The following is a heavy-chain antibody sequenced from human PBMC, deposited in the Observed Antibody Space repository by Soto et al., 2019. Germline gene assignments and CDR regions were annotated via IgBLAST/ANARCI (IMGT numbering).Heavy chain of an antibody. Sequence: EVRLVESGGALVPPGWSRRLTCEASGVTFRGHWMHWVRRAPVKGLVWVSHIDTDGSTGGTSYADSVKGRFTVSRDDSNDRLYLQMNVRRVEDTAVYYCARGRGTYYADSWGQGTLGSESS. CDR3: ARGRGTYYADS. V-gene: IGHV3-74*03. CDR2: IDTDGSTGGT. J-gene: IGHJ4*02. CDR1: GVTFRGHW. D-gene: IGHD1-26*01.